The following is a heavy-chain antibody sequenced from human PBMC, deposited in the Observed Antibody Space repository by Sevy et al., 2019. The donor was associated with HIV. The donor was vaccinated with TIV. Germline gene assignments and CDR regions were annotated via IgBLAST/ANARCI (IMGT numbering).Heavy chain of an antibody. CDR2: ISTDGNIK. CDR1: GFSFSNYA. Sequence: GGSLRLSCTASGFSFSNYAMYWVRQAPGEGLEWVAVISTDGNIKDYADSVKGRFTISRENFKNTLYLQMNGLRAEDSAGYYCASHYYDSTGYYYPLDYWGLGTLVTVSS. D-gene: IGHD3-22*01. J-gene: IGHJ4*02. V-gene: IGHV3-30*04. CDR3: ASHYYDSTGYYYPLDY.